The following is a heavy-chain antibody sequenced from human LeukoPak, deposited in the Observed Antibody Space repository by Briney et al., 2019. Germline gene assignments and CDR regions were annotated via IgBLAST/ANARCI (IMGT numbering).Heavy chain of an antibody. D-gene: IGHD6-13*01. CDR3: ARDHSSWAFDY. V-gene: IGHV3-7*01. Sequence: GGSLRLSCAASGFTFSSYAMSWVRQAPGKGLEWVANIKQVGSEKYYVDSVKGRFTISRDNAKNSLYLQMNSLRAEDTAVYYCARDHSSWAFDYWGQGTLVTVSS. J-gene: IGHJ4*02. CDR2: IKQVGSEK. CDR1: GFTFSSYA.